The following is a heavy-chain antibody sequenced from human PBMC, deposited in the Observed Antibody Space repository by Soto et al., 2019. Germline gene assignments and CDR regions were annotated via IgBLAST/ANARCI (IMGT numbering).Heavy chain of an antibody. CDR3: AREVRGRGYPNWFDP. CDR2: IIDHATYT. Sequence: PGGSLRLSCTASGFSFSYYYMRWIRQSPGRGLEGGSYIIDHATYTDYSDSVKGRFTVSRDNAKNSLFLQMNRLRVKDTAVYYCAREVRGRGYPNWFDPWGHGTLVTVSS. J-gene: IGHJ5*02. V-gene: IGHV3-11*06. CDR1: GFSFSYYY. D-gene: IGHD5-18*01.